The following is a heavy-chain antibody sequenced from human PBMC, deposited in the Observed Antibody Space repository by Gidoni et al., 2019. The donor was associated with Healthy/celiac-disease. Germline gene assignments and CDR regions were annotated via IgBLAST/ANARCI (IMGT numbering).Heavy chain of an antibody. J-gene: IGHJ4*02. CDR1: GFTFSSYA. CDR2: ISYDGSNK. CDR3: ARDPPYSSGLDY. D-gene: IGHD6-19*01. Sequence: QVQLVESGGGVVQPGRSLRLSCAASGFTFSSYAMHWVRQAPGKGLECVAVISYDGSNKSSADSVKGRFTISRDNSKNTLYLQMNSLRAEDTAVYYCARDPPYSSGLDYWGQGTLVTVSS. V-gene: IGHV3-30-3*01.